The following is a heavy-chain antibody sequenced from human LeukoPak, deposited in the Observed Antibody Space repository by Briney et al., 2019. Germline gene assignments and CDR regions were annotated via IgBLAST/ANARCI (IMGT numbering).Heavy chain of an antibody. D-gene: IGHD6-19*01. V-gene: IGHV4-59*12. CDR3: ASSPQWLDTFDY. J-gene: IGHJ4*02. CDR1: GGSISGFY. Sequence: SETLSLTCTVSGGSISGFYWSWIRQPPGKGLEWIGSIYYSGSTYYNPSLKSRVTISVDTSKNQFSLKLSSVTAADTAVYYCASSPQWLDTFDYWGQGTLVTVSS. CDR2: IYYSGST.